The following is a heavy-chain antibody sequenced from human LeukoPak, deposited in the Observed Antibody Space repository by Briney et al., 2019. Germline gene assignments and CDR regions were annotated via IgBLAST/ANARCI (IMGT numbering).Heavy chain of an antibody. D-gene: IGHD5-12*01. CDR2: IWYDGSNK. V-gene: IGHV3-33*01. J-gene: IGHJ4*02. CDR1: GFTFSSYG. Sequence: PGRSLRLSCAASGFTFSSYGMHWVRQAPGKGLEWVAVIWYDGSNKYYADSVKGRFTISRDNPKNTLYLQMNSLRAEDTAVYYCARDRVATITWYFDYWGQGTLVTVSS. CDR3: ARDRVATITWYFDY.